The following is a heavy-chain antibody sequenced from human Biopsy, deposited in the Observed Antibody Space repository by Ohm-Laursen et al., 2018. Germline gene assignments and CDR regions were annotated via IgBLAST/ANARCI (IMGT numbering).Heavy chain of an antibody. V-gene: IGHV1-2*02. CDR1: GDAFLGYY. CDR3: ARDLLEWSLPS. CDR2: IYPNSGDT. J-gene: IGHJ4*02. Sequence: ASVKVSCKASGDAFLGYYLNWVRQAPGQGLEWMGSIYPNSGDTDFAQKFQGRVSMTRDTSVSTADLELSSLRSDDTAIYYCARDLLEWSLPSWGQGTLVTVSS. D-gene: IGHD3-3*01.